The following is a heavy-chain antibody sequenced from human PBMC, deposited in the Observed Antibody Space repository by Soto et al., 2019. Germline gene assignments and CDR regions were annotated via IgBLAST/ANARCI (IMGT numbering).Heavy chain of an antibody. V-gene: IGHV1-2*04. J-gene: IGHJ3*02. CDR3: ARARPQTGDPDDAFDI. CDR1: GYTFTGYY. Sequence: ASVKVSCKASGYTFTGYYMHWVRQAPGQGLEWMGWINPNSGGTNYAQKFQGWVTMTRDTSISTAYMELSRLRSDDTAVDCCARARPQTGDPDDAFDIWGQGTMVTVSS. D-gene: IGHD7-27*01. CDR2: INPNSGGT.